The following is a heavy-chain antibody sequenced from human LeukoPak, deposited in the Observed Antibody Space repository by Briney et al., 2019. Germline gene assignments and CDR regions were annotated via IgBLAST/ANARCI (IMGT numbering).Heavy chain of an antibody. V-gene: IGHV1-8*01. Sequence: ASVKVSCKASGYTFTSNDINWVRQATGQGLEWMGWMNPNSGNTGYAQKFQGRVTMTRNTSISTAYMELSSLRSEDTAVYYCATRYPYYYYYGMDAWGQGTTVTVSS. J-gene: IGHJ6*02. CDR2: MNPNSGNT. D-gene: IGHD1-1*01. CDR1: GYTFTSND. CDR3: ATRYPYYYYYGMDA.